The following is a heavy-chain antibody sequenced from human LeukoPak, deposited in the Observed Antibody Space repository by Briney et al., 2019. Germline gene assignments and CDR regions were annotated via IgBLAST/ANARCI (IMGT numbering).Heavy chain of an antibody. CDR3: ARGNRDSSGFYYYYGMDV. V-gene: IGHV3-9*01. Sequence: GGSLRLSCAASGFTFDDYAMFWVRQAPGKGLEWVSGLSWDSRNIGYTASVKGRFTISRDNAKNSLYLQMSSLRPEDTAFYYCARGNRDSSGFYYYYGMDVWGQGTTVTVSS. J-gene: IGHJ6*02. CDR2: LSWDSRNI. CDR1: GFTFDDYA. D-gene: IGHD6-19*01.